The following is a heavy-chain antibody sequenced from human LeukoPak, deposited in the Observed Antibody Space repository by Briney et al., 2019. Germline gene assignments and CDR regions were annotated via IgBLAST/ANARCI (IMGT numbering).Heavy chain of an antibody. CDR1: GFTFSSFA. J-gene: IGHJ4*02. V-gene: IGHV3-23*01. CDR2: ISAYDGSA. Sequence: GGSLRLSCAASGFTFSSFAMSWVRQAPGKGLEWVSAISAYDGSAYYGDPVRGRFTISRDNSKSTLFLQMNSLRVEDTAVYYCAKGGTRGSWYHFDSWDQGTLVTVSS. CDR3: AKGGTRGSWYHFDS. D-gene: IGHD6-13*01.